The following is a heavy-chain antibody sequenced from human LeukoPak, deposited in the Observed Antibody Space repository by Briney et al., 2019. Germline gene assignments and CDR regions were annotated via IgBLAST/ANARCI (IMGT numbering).Heavy chain of an antibody. Sequence: SETLSLTCTVSGGSISSYYWSWIRQPPGKGLEGIGYIYTSGSTNYNPSLKSRVTISVDTSKNQFSLKLSSVTAADTAVYYCARTLGYYDSSGSRYYYYYMDVWGKGTTVTVSS. CDR2: IYTSGST. J-gene: IGHJ6*03. V-gene: IGHV4-4*09. CDR3: ARTLGYYDSSGSRYYYYYMDV. D-gene: IGHD3-22*01. CDR1: GGSISSYY.